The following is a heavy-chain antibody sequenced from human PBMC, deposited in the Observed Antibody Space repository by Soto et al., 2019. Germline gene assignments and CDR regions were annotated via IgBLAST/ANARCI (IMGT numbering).Heavy chain of an antibody. Sequence: QITLKESGPTLVKPTQTLTLTCTFSGFSLTTSGVGVGWIRQPPGKALEWLALIYWDDDKRYNPSLKRRLTITKDTSKNQVVLTMTNVDPVDTATYYCAHSYLFSPDYWGQGTLVTVSS. CDR2: IYWDDDK. CDR3: AHSYLFSPDY. V-gene: IGHV2-5*02. J-gene: IGHJ4*02. CDR1: GFSLTTSGVG. D-gene: IGHD1-26*01.